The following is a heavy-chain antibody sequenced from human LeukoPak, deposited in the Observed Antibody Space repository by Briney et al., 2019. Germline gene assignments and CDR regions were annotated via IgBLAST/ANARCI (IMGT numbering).Heavy chain of an antibody. CDR1: GFTFSSYS. V-gene: IGHV3-21*01. Sequence: GGSLRLSCAASGFTFSSYSMNWVRQAPGKGLEWVSSISSSSSYIYYADSVKGRFTISRDNAKNSLFLQMNSLRAEDTAVYYCASTIVARPICDYWGQGTLVTVSS. CDR2: ISSSSSYI. J-gene: IGHJ4*02. D-gene: IGHD5-12*01. CDR3: ASTIVARPICDY.